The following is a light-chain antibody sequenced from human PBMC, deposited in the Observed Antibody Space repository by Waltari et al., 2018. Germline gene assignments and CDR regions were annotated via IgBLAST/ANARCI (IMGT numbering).Light chain of an antibody. J-gene: IGLJ3*02. Sequence: QSVVTQPPSASGTPGQRVTLSCSGSNSHIGSDIVTWYQQFPGTAPKLLIYANNQRPSGVPGRFSASRSGTSASLVISGLQSEDEADYYCATWDASLDTWVFGGGTKVTVL. CDR1: NSHIGSDI. V-gene: IGLV1-44*01. CDR3: ATWDASLDTWV. CDR2: ANN.